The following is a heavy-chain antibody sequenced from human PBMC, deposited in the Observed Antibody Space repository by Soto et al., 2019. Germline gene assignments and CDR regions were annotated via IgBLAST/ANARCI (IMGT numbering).Heavy chain of an antibody. CDR1: GDSVSSDSAS. Sequence: SLTCVISGDSVSSDSASWMWIRQSPSRGLEWLGTTYYRSKWYDDYAASVKSRLTISPDTSTNQFSLRLTSVAPDDSAVYYCERILRSNGCDHYYYHSVDVWGQGTTVTVS. CDR3: ERILRSNGCDHYYYHSVDV. CDR2: TYYRSKWYD. V-gene: IGHV6-1*01. D-gene: IGHD2-8*01. J-gene: IGHJ6*02.